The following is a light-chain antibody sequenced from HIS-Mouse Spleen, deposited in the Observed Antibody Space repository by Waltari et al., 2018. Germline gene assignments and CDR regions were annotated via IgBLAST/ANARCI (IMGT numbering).Light chain of an antibody. J-gene: IGLJ2*01. CDR2: EDS. Sequence: ELTQPPSVAVSPGQTARITCSGDALPKKYAYWYQQKSGQAPVLVIYEDSKRPSGIPERFSGSSSGTMATLTISGAQVEDDADYYCYSTDSSGNHRVFGGGTKLTVL. CDR3: YSTDSSGNHRV. CDR1: ALPKKY. V-gene: IGLV3-10*01.